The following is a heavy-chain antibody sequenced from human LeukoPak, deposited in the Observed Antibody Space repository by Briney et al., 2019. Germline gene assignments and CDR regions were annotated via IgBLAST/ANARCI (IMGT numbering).Heavy chain of an antibody. CDR1: GVSISSYY. CDR2: IYYSGST. D-gene: IGHD6-19*01. V-gene: IGHV4-59*08. J-gene: IGHJ4*02. Sequence: SETLSLTCTVSGVSISSYYWSWIRQPPGKGREGMGYIYYSGSTNYNPSLKSRGTISVDTSKNQFSLKLSSVPAADTAVYYCARHGRGLVLYYFDYWGQGTLVTVSS. CDR3: ARHGRGLVLYYFDY.